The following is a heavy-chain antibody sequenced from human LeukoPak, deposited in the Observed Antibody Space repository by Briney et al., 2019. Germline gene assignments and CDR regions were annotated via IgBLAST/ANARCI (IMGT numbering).Heavy chain of an antibody. D-gene: IGHD6-6*01. Sequence: PGGSLRLSCAASGFTFSSYGMHWVRQAPGKGLEWVAVIWYDGSNKYYADSVKGRFTISRDNSKNTLYLQMNSLRAEDTAVYYCARDNSSSTAFFAYWGQGTLVTVSS. J-gene: IGHJ4*02. V-gene: IGHV3-33*01. CDR1: GFTFSSYG. CDR3: ARDNSSSTAFFAY. CDR2: IWYDGSNK.